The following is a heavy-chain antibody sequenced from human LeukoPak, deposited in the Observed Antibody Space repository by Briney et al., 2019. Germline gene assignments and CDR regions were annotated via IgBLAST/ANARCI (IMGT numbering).Heavy chain of an antibody. CDR2: ISYDGSNK. J-gene: IGHJ6*02. CDR3: AKDMATMVRGNMYYYYGMDV. CDR1: GFTFSSYG. D-gene: IGHD3-10*01. V-gene: IGHV3-30*18. Sequence: GGSLRLSCAASGFTFSSYGMHWVRQAPGKGLEWVAVISYDGSNKYYADSVKGRFTISRDNSKNTLYLQMNSLRAEDTAVYYCAKDMATMVRGNMYYYYGMDVWGQGTTVTASS.